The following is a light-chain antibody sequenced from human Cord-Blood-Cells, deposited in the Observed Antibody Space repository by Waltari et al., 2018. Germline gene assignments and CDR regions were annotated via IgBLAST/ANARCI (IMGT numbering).Light chain of an antibody. V-gene: IGKV3-11*01. CDR2: DAS. Sequence: EFESTQSSATLSLSPGETATLACRASQSVSSYLAWYQQKPGQAPRRLIYDASNRATGIPARFSGSGSGTDFTLTISSLEPEDFAVYYCQQRSNWPPFGGGTKVEIK. CDR3: QQRSNWPP. J-gene: IGKJ4*01. CDR1: QSVSSY.